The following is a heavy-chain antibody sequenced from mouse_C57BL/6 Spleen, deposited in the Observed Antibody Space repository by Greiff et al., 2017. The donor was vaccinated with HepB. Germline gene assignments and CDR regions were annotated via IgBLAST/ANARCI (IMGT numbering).Heavy chain of an antibody. CDR3: ARSYYGSSYNWYFDV. CDR2: INPSNGGT. D-gene: IGHD1-1*01. J-gene: IGHJ1*03. V-gene: IGHV1-26*01. Sequence: EVQLQHSGPELVKPGASVKISCKASGYTFTDYYMNWVKQSHGKSLEWIGNINPSNGGTNYNEKFKSKATLTVDKSSSTAYMQLSSLTSEDSAVYYCARSYYGSSYNWYFDVWGTGTTVTVSS. CDR1: GYTFTDYY.